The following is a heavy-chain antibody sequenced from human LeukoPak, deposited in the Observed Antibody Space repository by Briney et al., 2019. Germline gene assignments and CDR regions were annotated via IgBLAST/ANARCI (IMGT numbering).Heavy chain of an antibody. D-gene: IGHD2-8*01. Sequence: SETLSLTCTVSGGSITIGNFYWHWIRQHPGTGLEWIGYIYNNGNTYFNPSLKSRVSISVDTSKNQFSLKLSSVTAADTALYYCARIPRHNNGLEDWGRGTLVTVSS. CDR2: IYNNGNT. CDR1: GGSITIGNFY. J-gene: IGHJ4*02. V-gene: IGHV4-31*03. CDR3: ARIPRHNNGLED.